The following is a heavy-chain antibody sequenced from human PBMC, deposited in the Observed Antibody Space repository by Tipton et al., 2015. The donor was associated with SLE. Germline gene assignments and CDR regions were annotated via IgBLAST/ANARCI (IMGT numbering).Heavy chain of an antibody. CDR2: IYSSATT. J-gene: IGHJ4*02. CDR1: GDSIRHMY. CDR3: ARQSDTTMVAYFDS. Sequence: TLSLTCTVSGDSIRHMYWSWIRQPPGKGLEWIGHIYSSATTNYQYNPSLKSRVTISVDTSKNQFSLKLSSVTAADTAVYYCARQSDTTMVAYFDSWGQGTVVTVSS. D-gene: IGHD5-18*01. V-gene: IGHV4-59*01.